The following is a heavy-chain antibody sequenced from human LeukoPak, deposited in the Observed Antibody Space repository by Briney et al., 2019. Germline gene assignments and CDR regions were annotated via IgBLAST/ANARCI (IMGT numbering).Heavy chain of an antibody. CDR3: ARRGYHDYSGFDY. CDR1: ESTFRSYS. J-gene: IGHJ4*02. D-gene: IGHD1-26*01. CDR2: ISGSSSDI. V-gene: IGHV3-21*01. Sequence: GGSLRLSCAGSESTFRSYSMHWVRQAPGKGLEWVSSISGSSSDIYYADSVKGRFTISRDNSKNSLYLQMKSLRAEDTALYYCARRGYHDYSGFDYWGQGTLVTVSS.